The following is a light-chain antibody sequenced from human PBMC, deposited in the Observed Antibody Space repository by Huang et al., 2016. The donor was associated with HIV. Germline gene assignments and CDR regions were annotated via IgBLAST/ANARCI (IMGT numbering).Light chain of an antibody. J-gene: IGKJ1*01. V-gene: IGKV3-20*01. CDR2: GVS. CDR1: QSVGSSF. CDR3: HQYGSALKWT. Sequence: ESVLTQSPGTLSLSPGERATLSCRASQSVGSSFLAWYQQKPGQAPRRLIFGVSNRATGIPDRFSGSGSGTDFTLTISRLEPEDFAVYYCHQYGSALKWTFGQGTKVEI.